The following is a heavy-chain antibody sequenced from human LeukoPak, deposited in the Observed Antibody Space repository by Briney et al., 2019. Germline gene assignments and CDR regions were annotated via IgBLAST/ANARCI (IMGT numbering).Heavy chain of an antibody. CDR1: GFTFSSYA. J-gene: IGHJ4*02. CDR3: AKDVAVGDYEGGDY. V-gene: IGHV3-23*01. CDR2: ISGSGGST. D-gene: IGHD4-17*01. Sequence: GGSLRLSCAASGFTFSSYAMSWVRQAPGKGLEWVSAISGSGGSTYYADSVKGRFTISRDNSKNTLYLQVNSLRAEDTAVYYCAKDVAVGDYEGGDYWGQGTLVTVSS.